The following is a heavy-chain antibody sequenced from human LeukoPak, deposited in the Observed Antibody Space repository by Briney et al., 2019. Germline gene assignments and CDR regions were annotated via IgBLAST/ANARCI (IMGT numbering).Heavy chain of an antibody. CDR2: IIYHSGTT. V-gene: IGHV4-30-2*01. J-gene: IGHJ5*02. CDR1: GGSISSGGYY. D-gene: IGHD6-19*01. Sequence: SGTLSLTCTVSGGSISSGGYYWSWIRQPPGKGLEWIGYIIYHSGTTYYNPSLKSRVTISIDRSNNQFSLKLTSVTAADTAVYYCARGAVAATRWWFDPWGQGTLVTVSS. CDR3: ARGAVAATRWWFDP.